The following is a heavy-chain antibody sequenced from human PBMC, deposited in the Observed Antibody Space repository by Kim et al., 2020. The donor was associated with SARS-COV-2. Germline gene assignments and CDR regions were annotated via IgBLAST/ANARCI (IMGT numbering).Heavy chain of an antibody. D-gene: IGHD6-6*01. Sequence: RYSPSFQGQVTISADRFNSTAYLQWSSLKASDTAMYYCARRSSSSSSFDYWGQGTLVTVSS. CDR3: ARRSSSSSSFDY. V-gene: IGHV5-51*01. J-gene: IGHJ4*02.